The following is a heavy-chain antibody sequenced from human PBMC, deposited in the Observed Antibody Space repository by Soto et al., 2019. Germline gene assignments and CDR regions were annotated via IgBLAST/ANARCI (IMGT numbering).Heavy chain of an antibody. V-gene: IGHV1-3*01. CDR3: ARHSGQWLVLGTVDY. CDR1: GYMFTTYA. J-gene: IGHJ4*02. D-gene: IGHD6-19*01. Sequence: QVQLVQSGAEVKKPGASVKVSCKASGYMFTTYAIHWVRQAPGHTLEWMAWINPANGKTKSSQKYQGRVTFTRDTSATTAYMELTSLTPEDTAVYYCARHSGQWLVLGTVDYWGQGTLVTVSS. CDR2: INPANGKT.